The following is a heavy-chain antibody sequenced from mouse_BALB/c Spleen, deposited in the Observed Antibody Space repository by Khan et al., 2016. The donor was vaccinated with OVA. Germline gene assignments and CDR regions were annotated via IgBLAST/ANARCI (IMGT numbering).Heavy chain of an antibody. V-gene: IGHV3-2*02. D-gene: IGHD1-1*01. CDR3: ARGNYYGYYFDY. CDR1: GYSITSGYA. J-gene: IGHJ2*01. Sequence: EVQLQESGPGLVKPSQSLSLTCTVTGYSITSGYAWNWIRQFPGNKLEWMGYISYSGVTSYTPSLKSRISITRDTSKNQFFLQLNSVTTEDTAPYDCARGNYYGYYFDYWGQGTTLTAAS. CDR2: ISYSGVT.